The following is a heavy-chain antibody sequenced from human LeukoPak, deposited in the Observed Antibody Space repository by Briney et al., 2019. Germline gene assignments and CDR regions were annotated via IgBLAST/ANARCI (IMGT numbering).Heavy chain of an antibody. Sequence: GGSLRLSCAASGFTFSSYEMNWVRQAPGKGLEWVSYISSSGSTIYYADSVKGRFTISRDNAKNSLYLQMNSLRAKDTAVYYCASAGSGSYYPDYWGQGTLVTVSS. D-gene: IGHD3-10*01. CDR3: ASAGSGSYYPDY. J-gene: IGHJ4*02. CDR2: ISSSGSTI. CDR1: GFTFSSYE. V-gene: IGHV3-48*03.